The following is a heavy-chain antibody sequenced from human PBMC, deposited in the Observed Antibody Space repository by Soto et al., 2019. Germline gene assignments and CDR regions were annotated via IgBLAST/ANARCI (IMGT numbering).Heavy chain of an antibody. CDR1: GYTFTSYG. CDR3: ARDPNLGNWFDP. J-gene: IGHJ5*02. V-gene: IGHV1-18*01. Sequence: ASVKVSCKASGYTFTSYGISWVRQAPGQGLEWMGWISAYNGNTNYAQKLQGRVTMTSDTSTSTAYMELRSLRSDDTAVYYCARDPNLGNWFDPWGQGTLVTVSS. CDR2: ISAYNGNT.